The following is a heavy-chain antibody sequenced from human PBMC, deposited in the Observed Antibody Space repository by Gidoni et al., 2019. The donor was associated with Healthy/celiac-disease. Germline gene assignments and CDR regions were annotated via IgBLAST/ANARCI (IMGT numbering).Heavy chain of an antibody. D-gene: IGHD2-15*01. CDR2: ISPIFGTA. Sequence: QVQLVPSGAEVTQPGSSVQVSCQASGGTFRSYAITWLRQPPGQGLEWMGGISPIFGTANYAQKFQGRVTITADESTSTAYMELSSLRSEDTAVYYCARGYCSGGSCYKGTPYYYYGMDVWGKGTTVTVSS. J-gene: IGHJ6*04. CDR3: ARGYCSGGSCYKGTPYYYYGMDV. CDR1: GGTFRSYA. V-gene: IGHV1-69*01.